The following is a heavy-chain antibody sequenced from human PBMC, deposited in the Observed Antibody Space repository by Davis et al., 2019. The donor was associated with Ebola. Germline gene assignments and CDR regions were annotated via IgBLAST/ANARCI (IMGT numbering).Heavy chain of an antibody. Sequence: ASVKVSCKVSGYTLTDLSMHWVRQAPGKGLEWMGGFDPEDGETIYAQKFQGRVTMTEDTSTDTAYMELSSLRSEDTAVYYCATDSVASGSYNYYYYGMDVWGQGTTVTVSS. J-gene: IGHJ6*02. V-gene: IGHV1-24*01. CDR3: ATDSVASGSYNYYYYGMDV. CDR1: GYTLTDLS. D-gene: IGHD1-26*01. CDR2: FDPEDGET.